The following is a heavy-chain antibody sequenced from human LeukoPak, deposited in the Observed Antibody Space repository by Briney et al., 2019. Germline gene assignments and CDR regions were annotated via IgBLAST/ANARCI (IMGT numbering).Heavy chain of an antibody. J-gene: IGHJ4*02. Sequence: SETLSLTCTVSGGSISSYYWSWIRQPPGKGLEWIGYIYYSGSTNYNPSLKSRVTISVDTSKNQFSLKLSSVTAADTAVYYCARDLLAFDYWGQGALVIVSS. D-gene: IGHD2-15*01. CDR2: IYYSGST. V-gene: IGHV4-59*01. CDR3: ARDLLAFDY. CDR1: GGSISSYY.